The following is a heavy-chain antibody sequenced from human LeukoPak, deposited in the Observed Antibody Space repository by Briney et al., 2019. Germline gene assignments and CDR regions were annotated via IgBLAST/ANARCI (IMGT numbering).Heavy chain of an antibody. CDR3: ARDGPEGSGSYLNY. CDR2: ITTSGTYI. V-gene: IGHV3-21*01. CDR1: GFTFGSYN. D-gene: IGHD1-26*01. Sequence: GGSLRLSCAASGFTFGSYNMNWVRQAPGKGLEWVSCITTSGTYIYYADSVKGRFTISRDNAKNSLYLQMNSLRAEDTAVYYCARDGPEGSGSYLNYWGQGTLVTVSS. J-gene: IGHJ4*02.